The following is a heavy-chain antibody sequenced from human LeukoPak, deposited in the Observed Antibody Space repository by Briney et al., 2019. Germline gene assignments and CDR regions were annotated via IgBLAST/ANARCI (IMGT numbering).Heavy chain of an antibody. Sequence: KPSETLSLTCTVSGDSISSYYWSWIRQPPGKGLEWIGYIYYSGSTNYNPSLKSRVTISVDTSKNQFSLKLSSVTAADTAVYYWARDHNFGVVSGGLGLDPWGQGTLVTVSS. CDR2: IYYSGST. J-gene: IGHJ5*02. D-gene: IGHD3-3*01. V-gene: IGHV4-59*01. CDR1: GDSISSYY. CDR3: ARDHNFGVVSGGLGLDP.